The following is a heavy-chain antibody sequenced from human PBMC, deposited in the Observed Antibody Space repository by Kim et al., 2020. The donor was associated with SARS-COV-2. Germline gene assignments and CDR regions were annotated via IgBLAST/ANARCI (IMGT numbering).Heavy chain of an antibody. CDR3: ARDLYCSGGSCYSYGMDV. J-gene: IGHJ6*02. V-gene: IGHV4-59*01. D-gene: IGHD2-15*01. Sequence: LTSRVTISVDTSKNQFSLKLSSVTAADTAVYYCARDLYCSGGSCYSYGMDVWGQGTTVTVSS.